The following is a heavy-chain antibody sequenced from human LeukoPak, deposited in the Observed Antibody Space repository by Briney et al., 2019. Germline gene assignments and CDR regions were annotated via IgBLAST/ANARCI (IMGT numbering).Heavy chain of an antibody. V-gene: IGHV3-30*02. J-gene: IGHJ4*02. CDR3: AKSAKSPSPYGDYALHFDY. Sequence: PGGSLRLSCAASGFTFNSYGMHCVRQAPGKGLEWVAFIRYDGSNKYHADSVKGRFTISRDNSKNTLHLQMNSLRAEDTAVYYCAKSAKSPSPYGDYALHFDYWGQGTLVTVSS. CDR1: GFTFNSYG. CDR2: IRYDGSNK. D-gene: IGHD4-17*01.